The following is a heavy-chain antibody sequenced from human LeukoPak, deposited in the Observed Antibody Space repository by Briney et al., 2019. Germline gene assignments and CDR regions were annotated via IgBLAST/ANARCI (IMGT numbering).Heavy chain of an antibody. D-gene: IGHD3-3*01. J-gene: IGHJ5*02. CDR1: GGSFSGYY. CDR3: ARGQRGFWSGPNWFDP. Sequence: SETLSLTCAVYGGSFSGYYRSWIRQPPGKGLEWIGEINHSGSTNYNPSLKSRVTISVDTSKNQFSLKLSSVTAADTAVYYCARGQRGFWSGPNWFDPWGQGTLVTVSS. V-gene: IGHV4-34*01. CDR2: INHSGST.